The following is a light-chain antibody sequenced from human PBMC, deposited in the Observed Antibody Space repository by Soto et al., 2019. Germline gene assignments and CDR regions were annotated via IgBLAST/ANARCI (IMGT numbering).Light chain of an antibody. J-gene: IGKJ3*01. Sequence: DIPMTQSPSSLSASVGDRVTITCRASQGISNYLAWYQQKPGKVPKLLIYAASTFQSGVPSRFSGSGSGTDFTLTISGLQPEDVATYDCQKYNSAPRTLGRGTKVDIK. V-gene: IGKV1-27*01. CDR1: QGISNY. CDR2: AAS. CDR3: QKYNSAPRT.